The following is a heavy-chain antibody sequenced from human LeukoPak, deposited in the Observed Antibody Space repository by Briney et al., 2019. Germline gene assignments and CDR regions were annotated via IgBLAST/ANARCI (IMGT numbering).Heavy chain of an antibody. V-gene: IGHV3-21*01. Sequence: GGSLRLSCAASGFTFSTYSMNWVRQAPGKGLEWVSSINSSSSYIYYAYSVKGRFTISRDNAKNSLYLQTNSLRDEDTAVYYCARCTATSSTSCYAVDYWGQGTLVTVSS. CDR3: ARCTATSSTSCYAVDY. CDR2: INSSSSYI. CDR1: GFTFSTYS. J-gene: IGHJ4*02. D-gene: IGHD2-2*01.